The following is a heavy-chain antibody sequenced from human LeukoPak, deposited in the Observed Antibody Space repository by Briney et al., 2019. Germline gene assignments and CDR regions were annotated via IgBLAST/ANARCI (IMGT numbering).Heavy chain of an antibody. CDR2: ISSSSSYI. J-gene: IGHJ4*02. V-gene: IGHV3-11*06. CDR3: ARVPSRPNIWPPRPTLYYFDY. Sequence: GGSLRLSCAASGFTFSDYYMSWIRQAPGKGLEWVSSISSSSSYIYYADSVKGRFTISRDNAKNSLYLQMNSLRAEDTAVYYCARVPSRPNIWPPRPTLYYFDYWGQGTLVTVSS. CDR1: GFTFSDYY.